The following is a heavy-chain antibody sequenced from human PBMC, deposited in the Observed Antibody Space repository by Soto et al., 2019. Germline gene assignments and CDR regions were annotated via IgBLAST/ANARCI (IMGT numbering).Heavy chain of an antibody. CDR3: AKNGQPPYYYYGLDV. D-gene: IGHD2-8*01. J-gene: IGHJ6*02. V-gene: IGHV1-18*01. CDR2: ISAYNGDT. CDR1: GYTFTRYG. Sequence: QGHLVQSGAEVKQPGASVKVSCKASGYTFTRYGISWVRQAPGQGLEWMGWISAYNGDTNYAQNLQGRVTMTIDTSTTTAYMELRSLTSDDTAVYYCAKNGQPPYYYYGLDVWGQGTTVTVSS.